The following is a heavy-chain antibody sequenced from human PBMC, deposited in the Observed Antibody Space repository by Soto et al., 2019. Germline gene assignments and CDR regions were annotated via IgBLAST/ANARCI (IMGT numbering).Heavy chain of an antibody. CDR1: GYTFTSYG. Sequence: ASVKVSCKASGYTFTSYGISWVRQAPGQGLEWMGGIIPIFGTANYAQKFQGRVTITADESTSTAYMELSSLRSEDTAVYYCARNSDIVVVPAAIRYYGMDVWGQGTTVTVSS. CDR2: IIPIFGTA. V-gene: IGHV1-69*13. CDR3: ARNSDIVVVPAAIRYYGMDV. D-gene: IGHD2-2*01. J-gene: IGHJ6*02.